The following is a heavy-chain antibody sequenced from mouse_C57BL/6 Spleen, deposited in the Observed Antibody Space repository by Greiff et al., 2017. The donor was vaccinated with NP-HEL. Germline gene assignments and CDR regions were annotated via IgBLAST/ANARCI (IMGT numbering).Heavy chain of an antibody. Sequence: DVMLVESGPGLVKPSQTVFLTCTVTGISITTGNYRWSWIRQFPGNKLEWIGSIYYRGPLTYPPSLTSRTTIPRDTPKNQFFLEMNSLTAEDTATYYCARETEFWYFDVWGTGTTVTVSS. CDR3: ARETEFWYFDV. V-gene: IGHV3-5*01. CDR1: GISITTGNYR. J-gene: IGHJ1*03. CDR2: IYYRGPL.